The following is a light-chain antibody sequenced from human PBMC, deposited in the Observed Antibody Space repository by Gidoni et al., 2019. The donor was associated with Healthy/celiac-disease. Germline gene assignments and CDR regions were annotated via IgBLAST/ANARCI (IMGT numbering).Light chain of an antibody. V-gene: IGKV3-15*01. CDR2: GAS. CDR1: QSVSSN. Sequence: EIVMTQSPATLSVSPGERATLSCRASQSVSSNLAWYQQKPGQAPRLLIYGASTIISSLQSEDFAVYYCQQYNNWPPLFGQGTKLEIK. J-gene: IGKJ2*01. CDR3: QQYNNWPPL.